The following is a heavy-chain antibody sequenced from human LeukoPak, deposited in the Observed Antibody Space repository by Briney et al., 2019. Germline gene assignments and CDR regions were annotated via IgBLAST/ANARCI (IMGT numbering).Heavy chain of an antibody. D-gene: IGHD6-19*01. CDR1: GGSISSYY. J-gene: IGHJ4*02. Sequence: SETLSLTCTVSGGSISSYYWSWIRQPPGKGLEWIGYIYYSGSTNYNPSLKSRVTISVDTSKNQFSLRLSSVTAADTAVYYCARLQTHFRGYSSGCCPYYFDYLGQGTLVTVSS. CDR3: ARLQTHFRGYSSGCCPYYFDY. V-gene: IGHV4-59*08. CDR2: IYYSGST.